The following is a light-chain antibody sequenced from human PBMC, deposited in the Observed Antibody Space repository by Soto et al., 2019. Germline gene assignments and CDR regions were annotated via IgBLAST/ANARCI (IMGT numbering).Light chain of an antibody. CDR3: QQYGGSPFT. V-gene: IGKV3-20*01. CDR1: QSVSSSY. J-gene: IGKJ3*01. CDR2: GAS. Sequence: EIVLTQSPGTLSLSPGERSTLSCSSSQSVSSSYLAWYQQKPGQAPRLLIYGASSRPTGIPDRFSGSGSGTDFTLTISRLEPEDFAVYYCQQYGGSPFTFGPGTKVDIK.